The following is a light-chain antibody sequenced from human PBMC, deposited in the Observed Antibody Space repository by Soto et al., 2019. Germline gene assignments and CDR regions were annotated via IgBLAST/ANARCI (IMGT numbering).Light chain of an antibody. CDR3: QQYGTSPT. V-gene: IGKV3-20*01. CDR2: GAS. CDR1: QSLITRY. Sequence: EIVLTQSPGTLSLFPGERATLSCRASQSLITRYLAWYQQKPGQAPRLLIYGASSRATGIPYRFSGSGSVTDFTLTISRLEPEDFAVYSCQQYGTSPTFGQGTRLEIK. J-gene: IGKJ5*01.